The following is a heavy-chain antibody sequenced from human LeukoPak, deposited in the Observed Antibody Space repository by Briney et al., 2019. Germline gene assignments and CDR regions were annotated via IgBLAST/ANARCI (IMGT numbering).Heavy chain of an antibody. D-gene: IGHD6-25*01. CDR2: IYSSGST. J-gene: IGHJ4*01. Sequence: SETLSLTCNVSGVSINSSSYYWAWIPKPPAKGLEWIGSIYSSGSTYYNSSLKSRVTISIDTSKNQVSLKMSSVTAADTAVYYCAKSGGYGLIDYWGQGTLVTVSS. CDR3: AKSGGYGLIDY. CDR1: GVSINSSSYY. V-gene: IGHV4-39*01.